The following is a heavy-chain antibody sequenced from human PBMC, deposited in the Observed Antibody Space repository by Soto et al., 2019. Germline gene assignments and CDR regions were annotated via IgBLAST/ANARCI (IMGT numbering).Heavy chain of an antibody. CDR2: INHSGST. D-gene: IGHD4-4*01. Sequence: SETLSLTCAVYGGSFSGYYWSWIRQPPGKGLEWIGEINHSGSTNYNPSLKSRVTISVDTSKNQFSLKLSSVTAADTAVYYCASSGYSNPWDWFDPWGQGTLVTFSS. J-gene: IGHJ5*02. V-gene: IGHV4-34*01. CDR3: ASSGYSNPWDWFDP. CDR1: GGSFSGYY.